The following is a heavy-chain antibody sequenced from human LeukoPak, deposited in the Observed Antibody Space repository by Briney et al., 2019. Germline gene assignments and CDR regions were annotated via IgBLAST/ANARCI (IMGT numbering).Heavy chain of an antibody. J-gene: IGHJ4*02. D-gene: IGHD3-22*01. CDR3: ARDMYYYDSSGYPAY. Sequence: ASVKVSCKASGYTFTGYYMHWVRQAPGQGLEWMGWINPNSGGTNYAQKFQGRVTMTRDTSISTAYMELSRLRSEDTAVYYCARDMYYYDSSGYPAYWGQGTLVTVSS. CDR1: GYTFTGYY. CDR2: INPNSGGT. V-gene: IGHV1-2*02.